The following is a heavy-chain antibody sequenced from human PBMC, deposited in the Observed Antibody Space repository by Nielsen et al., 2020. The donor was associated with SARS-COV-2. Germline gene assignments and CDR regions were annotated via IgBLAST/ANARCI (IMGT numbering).Heavy chain of an antibody. CDR1: GYTFSNDD. CDR2: INTNTGNP. V-gene: IGHV7-4-1*02. J-gene: IGHJ6*03. CDR3: ARGITTPWDYYYYMDV. Sequence: ASVKVSCKASGYTFSNDDITWVRQAPGQGLEWMGWINTNTGNPTYAQGFTGRFVFSLDTSVSTAYLQISSLKAEDTAVYYCARGITTPWDYYYYMDVWGKGTTVTVSS. D-gene: IGHD3-3*01.